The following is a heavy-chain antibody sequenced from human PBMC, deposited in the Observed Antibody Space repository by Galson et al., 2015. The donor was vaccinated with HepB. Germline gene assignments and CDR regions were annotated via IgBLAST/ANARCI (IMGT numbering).Heavy chain of an antibody. Sequence: SLRLSCAASGFTFSSYSMNWVRQAPGKGLGWVSSISSSSSYIYYADSVKGRFTISRDNAKNSLYLQMNSLRAEDTAVYYCARDLEVDGMDVWGQGTTVTVSS. CDR1: GFTFSSYS. CDR3: ARDLEVDGMDV. J-gene: IGHJ6*02. V-gene: IGHV3-21*01. CDR2: ISSSSSYI.